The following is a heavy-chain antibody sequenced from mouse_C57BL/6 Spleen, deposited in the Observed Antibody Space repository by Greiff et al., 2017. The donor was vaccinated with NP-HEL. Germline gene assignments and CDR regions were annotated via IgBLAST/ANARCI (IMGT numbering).Heavy chain of an antibody. Sequence: EVKVVESGGGLVKPGGSLKLSCAASGFTFSDYGMHWVRQAPEKGLEWVAYISSGSSTIYYADTVKGRFTISRDNAKNTLFLQMTSLRSEDTAMYYCARKRELGFDYWGQGTTLTVSS. D-gene: IGHD3-3*01. CDR3: ARKRELGFDY. J-gene: IGHJ2*01. CDR1: GFTFSDYG. V-gene: IGHV5-17*01. CDR2: ISSGSSTI.